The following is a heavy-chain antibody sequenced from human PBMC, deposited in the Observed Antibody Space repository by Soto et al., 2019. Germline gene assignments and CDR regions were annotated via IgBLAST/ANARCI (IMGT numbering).Heavy chain of an antibody. Sequence: QVQLQESGPGLVKPSQTLSLTCAISGDSVSSNSAAWNWIRLSPSRGLEWLARTYYRSRWYNDYSVSVRSRITVKPDKSKNQFSPPLTSVTPEDPAVYYCAGTTSHQWYYMDVGGKGTKVTVSS. CDR3: AGTTSHQWYYMDV. CDR2: TYYRSRWYN. V-gene: IGHV6-1*01. D-gene: IGHD1-7*01. J-gene: IGHJ6*03. CDR1: GDSVSSNSAA.